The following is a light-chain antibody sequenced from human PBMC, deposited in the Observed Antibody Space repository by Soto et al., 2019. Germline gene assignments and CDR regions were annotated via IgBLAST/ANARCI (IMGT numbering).Light chain of an antibody. CDR2: GAS. CDR3: QQFNNWPPWT. Sequence: EIVLTQSPGTLSLSPGEIATLSCSASQSVSSSQLAWYQQKPGQAPRLLIFGASTRATCIPDRFSGSGSGTEFTLTISGLQSDDFAVYYCQQFNNWPPWTFGQGTKVDIK. J-gene: IGKJ1*01. CDR1: QSVSSS. V-gene: IGKV3-15*01.